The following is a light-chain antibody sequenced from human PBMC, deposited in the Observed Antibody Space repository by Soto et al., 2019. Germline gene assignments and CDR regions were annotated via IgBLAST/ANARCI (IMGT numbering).Light chain of an antibody. CDR2: ATS. Sequence: EIVLTQSPGTLSLSPGKRATLSCRASQSVSSNSLTWYQQKLGQAPSLLIYATSSRATGIPDRFSGSGSGTDFTLTISRLEPEDFAVYFCQQFGTSPPYTFGQGTKLEIK. J-gene: IGKJ2*01. CDR3: QQFGTSPPYT. CDR1: QSVSSNS. V-gene: IGKV3-20*01.